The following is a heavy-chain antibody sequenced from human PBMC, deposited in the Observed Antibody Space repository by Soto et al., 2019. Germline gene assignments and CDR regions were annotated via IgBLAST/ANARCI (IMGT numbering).Heavy chain of an antibody. J-gene: IGHJ4*02. D-gene: IGHD3-22*01. CDR2: IIPIFGTA. V-gene: IGHV1-69*13. CDR3: ARGWNYYDSSGYRQYFDY. CDR1: GGTFSSYA. Sequence: SVKVSCKASGGTFSSYAISWVRQAPGQGLEWMGGIIPIFGTANYAQKFQGRVTITADESTSTAYMELSSLRSEDTAVYYCARGWNYYDSSGYRQYFDYWGQGTLVTVSS.